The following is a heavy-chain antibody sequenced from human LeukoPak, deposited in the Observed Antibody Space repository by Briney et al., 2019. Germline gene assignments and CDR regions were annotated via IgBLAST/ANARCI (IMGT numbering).Heavy chain of an antibody. J-gene: IGHJ6*03. CDR1: GFTFSSYA. CDR2: ISGSGGST. CDR3: ARGGFCSGGSCPVDYYYMDV. D-gene: IGHD2-15*01. Sequence: PGGSLRLSCATSGFTFSSYAMSWVRQAPGKGLEWVSSISGSGGSTYYADSVKGRFTISRDNAKNTLYLQLNSLRAEDTAVYYCARGGFCSGGSCPVDYYYMDVWGKGTTVTVSS. V-gene: IGHV3-23*01.